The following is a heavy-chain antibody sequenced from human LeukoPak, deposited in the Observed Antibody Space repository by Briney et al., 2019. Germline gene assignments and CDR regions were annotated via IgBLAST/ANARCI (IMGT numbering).Heavy chain of an antibody. V-gene: IGHV3-9*03. CDR2: ISWNSGSI. CDR3: AKDVSSSIGGTHSGAFDI. CDR1: GFTFDDYA. J-gene: IGHJ3*02. Sequence: GGSLRLSCAASGFTFDDYAMHWVRQAPGKGLEWVSGISWNSGSIGYADSVKGRFTISRDNAKNSLYLQMNSLRAEDMALYYCAKDVSSSIGGTHSGAFDIWGQGTMVTVSS. D-gene: IGHD1-7*01.